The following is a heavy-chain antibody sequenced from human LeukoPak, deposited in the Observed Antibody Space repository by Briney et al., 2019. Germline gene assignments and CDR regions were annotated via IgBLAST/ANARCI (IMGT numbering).Heavy chain of an antibody. V-gene: IGHV3-7*01. CDR3: ARDLIDRDGYNRYFDY. D-gene: IGHD5-24*01. J-gene: IGHJ4*02. CDR2: IKQDGSEK. Sequence: QTGGSLRLSCAASGVTFSSYWMSWVRQAPGKGLEWVANIKQDGSEKYYVDSVKGRFTISRDNTKNSLYLQMNSLRAEDTAVYYCARDLIDRDGYNRYFDYWGQGTLVTVSS. CDR1: GVTFSSYW.